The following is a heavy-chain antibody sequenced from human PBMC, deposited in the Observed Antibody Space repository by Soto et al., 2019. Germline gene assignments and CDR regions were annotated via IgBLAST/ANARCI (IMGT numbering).Heavy chain of an antibody. V-gene: IGHV4-31*03. D-gene: IGHD6-13*01. CDR2: IYYSGST. CDR1: GGSISSGGYY. CDR3: AGGASGYSSSLYYFDY. J-gene: IGHJ4*02. Sequence: SETLSLTCTVSGGSISSGGYYWSWIRQHPGKGLEWIGYIYYSGSTYYNPSLKSRVTISVDTSKNQFSLKLSSVTAADTAVYYCAGGASGYSSSLYYFDYWGQGTLVTVSS.